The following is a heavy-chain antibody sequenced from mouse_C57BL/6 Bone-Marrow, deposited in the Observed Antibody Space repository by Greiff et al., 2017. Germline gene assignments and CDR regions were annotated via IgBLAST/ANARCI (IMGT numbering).Heavy chain of an antibody. CDR2: IDPENGDT. J-gene: IGHJ3*01. CDR1: GFNFKDDY. Sequence: VQLQQSGAELVRPGASVKLSCTASGFNFKDDYMHWVKQRPEQGLEWIGWIDPENGDTEYAAKFQGKATITADNSANTAYLQLSSLTSEDTAVYYCTTDEWSDAYWGQGTMVTVSA. D-gene: IGHD1-3*01. V-gene: IGHV14-4*01. CDR3: TTDEWSDAY.